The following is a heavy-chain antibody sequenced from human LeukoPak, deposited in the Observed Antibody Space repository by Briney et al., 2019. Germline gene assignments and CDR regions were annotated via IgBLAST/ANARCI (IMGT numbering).Heavy chain of an antibody. V-gene: IGHV1-2*06. CDR2: INPNSGGT. Sequence: ASVKVSCKASGYTFTGYYMHWVRQAPGQELEWMGRINPNSGGTNYAQKFQGRVTMTRDTSISTAHMELSRLRSDDTAVYYCARAPSSSWSNYNYFDYWGQGTLVTVSS. CDR3: ARAPSSSWSNYNYFDY. J-gene: IGHJ4*02. CDR1: GYTFTGYY. D-gene: IGHD6-13*01.